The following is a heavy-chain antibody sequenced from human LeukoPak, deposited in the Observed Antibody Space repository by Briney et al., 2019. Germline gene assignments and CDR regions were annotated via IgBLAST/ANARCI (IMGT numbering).Heavy chain of an antibody. CDR3: ARGRWDYYDSSGYYSPFDY. D-gene: IGHD3-22*01. CDR1: GGTFSSYA. V-gene: IGHV1-69*13. CDR2: IIPIFGTA. Sequence: SVTVSRKASGGTFSSYAISWVRQAPGQGLEWMGGIIPIFGTANYAQKFQGRVTITADESTSTAYMELSSLRSEDTAVYYCARGRWDYYDSSGYYSPFDYWGQGTLVTVSS. J-gene: IGHJ4*02.